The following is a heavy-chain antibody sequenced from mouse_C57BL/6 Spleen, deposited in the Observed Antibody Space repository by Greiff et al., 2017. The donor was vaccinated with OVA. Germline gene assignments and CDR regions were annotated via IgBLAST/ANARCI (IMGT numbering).Heavy chain of an antibody. CDR2: INPNYGTT. Sequence: VQLKQSGPELAKPGASVKISCKASGYSFTDYNMNWVKQSNGKSLEWIGVINPNYGTTSYNQKFKGKATLTVDQSSSTAYMQLNSLTSEDSAVYYCARKARSSGYRFDYWGQGTTLTVSS. J-gene: IGHJ2*01. D-gene: IGHD3-2*02. CDR1: GYSFTDYN. V-gene: IGHV1-39*01. CDR3: ARKARSSGYRFDY.